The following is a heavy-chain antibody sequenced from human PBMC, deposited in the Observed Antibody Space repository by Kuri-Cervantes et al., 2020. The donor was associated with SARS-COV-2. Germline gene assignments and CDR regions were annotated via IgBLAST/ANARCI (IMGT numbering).Heavy chain of an antibody. V-gene: IGHV1-2*02. CDR1: GYTFTGYY. Sequence: ASVKVSCKASGYTFTGYYMHWVRQAPGQGLEWMGWINPNSGGTNYAQKFQGRVTMTRDTSISTAYMELSRLRSDVTAVYYCARDLGSSSQDDYWGQGTLVTVSS. D-gene: IGHD6-6*01. CDR3: ARDLGSSSQDDY. CDR2: INPNSGGT. J-gene: IGHJ4*02.